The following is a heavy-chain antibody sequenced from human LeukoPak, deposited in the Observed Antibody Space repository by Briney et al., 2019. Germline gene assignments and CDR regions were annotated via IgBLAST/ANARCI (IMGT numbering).Heavy chain of an antibody. Sequence: SETLSLTCTVSGGSISNYYWSWIRRPPGRGLEWIGYIYYSGSTNYNPPLKSRITISVDTSKNQFSLNLSSVTAADTAVYYCARASTLNYYFGMDVWGQGTTVTVSS. CDR2: IYYSGST. CDR3: ARASTLNYYFGMDV. V-gene: IGHV4-59*08. D-gene: IGHD5/OR15-5a*01. CDR1: GGSISNYY. J-gene: IGHJ6*02.